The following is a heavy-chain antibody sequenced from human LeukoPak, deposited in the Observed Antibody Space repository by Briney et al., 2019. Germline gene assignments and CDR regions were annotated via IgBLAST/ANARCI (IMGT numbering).Heavy chain of an antibody. Sequence: SETLSLTCTVPGGSISSYYWSWIRQPPGKGLDWWGYIYYSNSTNYTPGLKSRVAISVVTSKNQFSLRLSSVTAADTAVYYCARVLVTMVRGVGAWFDPWGQGTLVTVSS. CDR1: GGSISSYY. D-gene: IGHD3-10*01. CDR2: IYYSNST. J-gene: IGHJ5*02. CDR3: ARVLVTMVRGVGAWFDP. V-gene: IGHV4-59*01.